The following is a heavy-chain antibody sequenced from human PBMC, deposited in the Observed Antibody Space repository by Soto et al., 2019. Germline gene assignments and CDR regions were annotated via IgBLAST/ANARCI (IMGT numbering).Heavy chain of an antibody. V-gene: IGHV4-59*01. CDR1: GGSIGNKY. Sequence: SETLSLTCTVSGGSIGNKYWSWIRQPPGKGLEWIGYISYTGRPNYNPSHKSRDPISIDTSMNQFSLKLTSVTVADPAVYYCARGGTYGSLMIRDGFDSWGQGTLVTVSS. CDR2: ISYTGRP. J-gene: IGHJ5*01. CDR3: ARGGTYGSLMIRDGFDS. D-gene: IGHD6-6*01.